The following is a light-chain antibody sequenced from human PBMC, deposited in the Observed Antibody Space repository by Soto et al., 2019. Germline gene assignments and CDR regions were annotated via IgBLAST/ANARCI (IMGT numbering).Light chain of an antibody. CDR3: QSYDSSLSGVV. CDR2: ENN. Sequence: NFMLTQPHSVSESPGKTVTISCTRSSGSVASNHVQWYQQRPGSAPTTLIYENNQRPSGVPDRFSGSVDSSSNSASLTISGLKTEDEADYYCQSYDSSLSGVVFGGGTKLTVL. J-gene: IGLJ2*01. CDR1: SGSVASNH. V-gene: IGLV6-57*04.